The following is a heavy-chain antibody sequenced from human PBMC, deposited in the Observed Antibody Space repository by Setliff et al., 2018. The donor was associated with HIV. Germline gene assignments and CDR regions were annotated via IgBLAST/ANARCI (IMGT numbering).Heavy chain of an antibody. J-gene: IGHJ4*02. CDR1: GDSIRSGSYY. V-gene: IGHV4-61*02. CDR3: ARLVSSSSKFDS. D-gene: IGHD6-6*01. CDR2: IHASGST. Sequence: PSETLSLTCTVSGDSIRSGSYYWSWIRQPAGKGLEWIGRIHASGSTHYNPSLKSRVTISLDTSKDQFSLKLSSVTAADTAVYYCARLVSSSSKFDSWGQGTLVTVSS.